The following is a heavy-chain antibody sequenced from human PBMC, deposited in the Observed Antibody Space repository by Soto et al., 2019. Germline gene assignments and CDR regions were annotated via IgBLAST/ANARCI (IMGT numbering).Heavy chain of an antibody. CDR3: ATSNGFDP. CDR2: IYYSGST. Sequence: QLQLQESGPGLVKPSETLSLTCTVSGGSISSRGYYWGWIRQPPGKGLEWIGTIYYSGSTYYNPALKSRGPISVDPSTNQFSLKLSSVTAAGTAVYYCATSNGFDPWGQGTLVTVSS. J-gene: IGHJ5*02. CDR1: GGSISSRGYY. V-gene: IGHV4-39*01.